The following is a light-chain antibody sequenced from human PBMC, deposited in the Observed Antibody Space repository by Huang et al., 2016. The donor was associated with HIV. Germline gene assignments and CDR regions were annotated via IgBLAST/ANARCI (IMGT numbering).Light chain of an antibody. CDR3: HQYGDSRGT. CDR2: GAS. J-gene: IGKJ1*01. V-gene: IGKV3-20*01. Sequence: EIVLTQSPGTLSLSPGERATLSCRARQSVNKNFLAWYQQKPGQAPRLLIYGASSRATGVPDRFSGSGSGTDFTLTISRLEPEDFAVYYCHQYGDSRGTFGQGTKVEIK. CDR1: QSVNKNF.